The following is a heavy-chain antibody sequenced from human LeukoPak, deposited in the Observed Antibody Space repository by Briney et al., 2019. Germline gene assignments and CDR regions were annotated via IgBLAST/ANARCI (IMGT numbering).Heavy chain of an antibody. CDR2: IYPGDSDT. CDR1: GYSFTNYW. J-gene: IGHJ4*02. Sequence: GESLQISCKGSGYSFTNYWIGWVRQMPGKGLEWMGIIYPGDSDTRYSPSFQGQVTISADKSISTAYLQWSSLKASDTAMYYCARGRQGSSSGFDYWGQGTLVTVSS. V-gene: IGHV5-51*01. D-gene: IGHD6-6*01. CDR3: ARGRQGSSSGFDY.